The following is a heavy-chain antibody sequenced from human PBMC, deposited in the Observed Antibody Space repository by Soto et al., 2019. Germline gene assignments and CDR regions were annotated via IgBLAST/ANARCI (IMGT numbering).Heavy chain of an antibody. V-gene: IGHV6-1*01. Sequence: SETLSLTCAISGDSVSSNSAAWNWIRQSPSRGLEWLGRTYYRSKWYNDYAVSVESRITINPDPSKNQFSLQLNSVTPEDTAIYYCARGLNYYDSGSTSYGMDVWGQGTTVTVSS. CDR1: GDSVSSNSAA. CDR2: TYYRSKWYN. CDR3: ARGLNYYDSGSTSYGMDV. J-gene: IGHJ6*02. D-gene: IGHD3-10*01.